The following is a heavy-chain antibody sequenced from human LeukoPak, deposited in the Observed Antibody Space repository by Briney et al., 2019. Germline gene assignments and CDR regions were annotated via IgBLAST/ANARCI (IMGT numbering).Heavy chain of an antibody. Sequence: VASVKVSCKASGYTFTGYYMHWVRQAPGQGLEWMGWINPNSGGTNYAQKFQGRVTMTRDTSISTAYMELSRLRSDDTAVYYCASCIAAAGTCWFDPWGQGTLVTVSS. V-gene: IGHV1-2*02. CDR3: ASCIAAAGTCWFDP. D-gene: IGHD6-13*01. J-gene: IGHJ5*02. CDR1: GYTFTGYY. CDR2: INPNSGGT.